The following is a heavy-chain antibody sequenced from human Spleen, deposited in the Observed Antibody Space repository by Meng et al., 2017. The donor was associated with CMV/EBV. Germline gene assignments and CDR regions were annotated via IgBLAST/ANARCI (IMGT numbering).Heavy chain of an antibody. Sequence: LSTVGWVVGWLRQPPGKALEWLAIIYWNDDKSYSPSLKSRLTITKDPSKNQVVLTMTNMDPVDTATYYCAHRPAPAVVVIAEYYFDYWGQGTLVTVSS. J-gene: IGHJ4*02. CDR3: AHRPAPAVVVIAEYYFDY. D-gene: IGHD2-21*01. CDR2: IYWNDDK. CDR1: LSTVGWV. V-gene: IGHV2-5*01.